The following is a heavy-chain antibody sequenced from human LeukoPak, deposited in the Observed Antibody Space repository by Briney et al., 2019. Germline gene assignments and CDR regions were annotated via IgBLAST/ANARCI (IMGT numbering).Heavy chain of an antibody. V-gene: IGHV3-21*01. J-gene: IGHJ4*02. Sequence: GGSLRLSCAASGFTFSSYSMNWVRQAPGKGLGWVSSISSSSSYIYYADSVKGRFTISRDNAKNSLYLQMNSLRAEDTAVYYCARDGGNWYYDSSGFPGGYWGQGTLVTVSS. CDR1: GFTFSSYS. CDR3: ARDGGNWYYDSSGFPGGY. D-gene: IGHD3-22*01. CDR2: ISSSSSYI.